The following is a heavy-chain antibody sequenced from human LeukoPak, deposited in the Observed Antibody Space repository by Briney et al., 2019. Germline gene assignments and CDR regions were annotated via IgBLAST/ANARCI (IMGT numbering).Heavy chain of an antibody. V-gene: IGHV1-69*04. CDR3: ARTTNCSSTSCYGNYYYYYGMDV. Sequence: SVKVSCKASGGTFSSYAISWVRQAPGQGLEWMGRIIPILGIANYAQKFQGRVTITADKSTSTAYMELSSLRSEDTAVYYCARTTNCSSTSCYGNYYYYYGMDVRGQGTTVTVSS. J-gene: IGHJ6*02. CDR2: IIPILGIA. CDR1: GGTFSSYA. D-gene: IGHD2-2*01.